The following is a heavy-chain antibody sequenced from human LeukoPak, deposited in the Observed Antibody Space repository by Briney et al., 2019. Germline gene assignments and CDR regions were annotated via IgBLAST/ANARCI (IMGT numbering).Heavy chain of an antibody. J-gene: IGHJ3*02. CDR3: AKDLQPARAFDI. D-gene: IGHD4-11*01. CDR1: RFTFSTYA. CDR2: ISYDGSNK. Sequence: GGSLRLSCAASRFTFSTYAMSWVRQAPGKGLEWVAVISYDGSNKYYADSVKGRFTISRDNSKNTLYLQMNSLRAEDTAVYYCAKDLQPARAFDIWGQGTMVTVSS. V-gene: IGHV3-30*18.